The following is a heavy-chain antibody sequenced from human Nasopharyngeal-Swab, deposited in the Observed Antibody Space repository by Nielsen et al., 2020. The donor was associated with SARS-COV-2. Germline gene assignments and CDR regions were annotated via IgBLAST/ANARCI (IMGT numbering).Heavy chain of an antibody. CDR2: ISYDGDNK. J-gene: IGHJ4*02. Sequence: GGSLRLSCAASGFTFSTYAMHWVRQAPGKGLEWVADISYDGDNKYYADSVKGRFTISKDNAKNTMYLQMNSLRADDTAMYFCVSIRSGVIGTVGADWGQGTLVTVSS. CDR1: GFTFSTYA. D-gene: IGHD2/OR15-2a*01. CDR3: VSIRSGVIGTVGAD. V-gene: IGHV3-30-3*01.